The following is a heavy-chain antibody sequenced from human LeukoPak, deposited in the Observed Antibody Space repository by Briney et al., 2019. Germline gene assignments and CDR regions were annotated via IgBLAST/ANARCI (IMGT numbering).Heavy chain of an antibody. CDR3: ARVDPIRRGVDTRVVP. D-gene: IGHD5-12*01. CDR1: GYTFTGYY. V-gene: IGHV1-2*04. CDR2: INPNSGGT. Sequence: ASVKVSCKASGYTFTGYYMHWVRQAPGQGLEWMGWINPNSGGTNYAQKFQGWVTMTRDTSISTAYMELSRLRSDDTAVYYCARVDPIRRGVDTRVVPWGQGTLVTVSS. J-gene: IGHJ5*02.